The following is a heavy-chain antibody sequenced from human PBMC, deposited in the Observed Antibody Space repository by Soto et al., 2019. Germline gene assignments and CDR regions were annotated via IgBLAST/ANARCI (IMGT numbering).Heavy chain of an antibody. J-gene: IGHJ6*02. Sequence: PXVSLRLSCAASGFTFSSYAMSWVRQAPGKGLEWVSAISGSGGSTYYADSVKGRFTISRDNSKNTLYLQMNSLRAEDTAVYYCAKDIGRGARYYGMDVWGQGTTVTVSS. CDR1: GFTFSSYA. CDR2: ISGSGGST. V-gene: IGHV3-23*01. D-gene: IGHD2-15*01. CDR3: AKDIGRGARYYGMDV.